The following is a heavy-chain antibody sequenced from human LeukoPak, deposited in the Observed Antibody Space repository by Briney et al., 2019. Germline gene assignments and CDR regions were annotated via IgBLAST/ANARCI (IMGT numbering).Heavy chain of an antibody. CDR2: IHYSGST. Sequence: PSETLSLTCTVSGGSTSSSSYYWGWIRQPPGKGLECIGSIHYSGSTNYNPSLKSRVTISVDTSKNQFSLKLSSVTAADTAVYYCARGYCSGGSCYSYYYYNYMAVWGKGTTVTVSS. J-gene: IGHJ6*03. V-gene: IGHV4-39*07. CDR1: GGSTSSSSYY. D-gene: IGHD2-15*01. CDR3: ARGYCSGGSCYSYYYYNYMAV.